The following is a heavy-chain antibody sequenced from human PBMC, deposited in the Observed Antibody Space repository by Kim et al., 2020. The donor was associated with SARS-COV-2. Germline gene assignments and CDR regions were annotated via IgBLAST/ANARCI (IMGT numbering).Heavy chain of an antibody. CDR2: IYYSGST. V-gene: IGHV4-59*13. CDR1: GGSISSYY. D-gene: IGHD5-18*01. CDR3: ARADTAMVTIFDY. Sequence: SETLSLTCTVSGGSISSYYWSWIRQPPGKGLEWIGYIYYSGSTNYNPSLKSRVTISVDTSKNQFSLKLSSVTAADTAVYYCARADTAMVTIFDYWGQGTLVTVSS. J-gene: IGHJ4*02.